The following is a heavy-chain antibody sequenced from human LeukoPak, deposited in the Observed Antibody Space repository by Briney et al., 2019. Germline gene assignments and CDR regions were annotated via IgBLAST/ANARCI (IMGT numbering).Heavy chain of an antibody. D-gene: IGHD3-9*01. J-gene: IGHJ4*02. CDR1: GFTFSSYW. Sequence: GGSLRLSCAASGFTFSSYWMHWVRQAPGKGLVWVSRINSDGSSTSYAGSVKGRFTISRDNAKNSLYLQMNSLRAEDTALYYCVRATDTGSSSPDYWGQGTLVTVSS. CDR2: INSDGSST. V-gene: IGHV3-74*01. CDR3: VRATDTGSSSPDY.